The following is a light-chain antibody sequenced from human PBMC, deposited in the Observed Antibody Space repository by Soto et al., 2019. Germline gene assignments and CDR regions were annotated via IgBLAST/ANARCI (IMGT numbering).Light chain of an antibody. CDR2: ANN. V-gene: IGLV1-40*01. CDR3: QSYDTSLSARYV. Sequence: QSALTQPPSVSGAPGQRVTISCTGSSSNIGAGFDVHWYQQLPGIAPKLLIYANNNRPSGVPDRFSGSKSGTSASLAITGLQAEDEADYYCQSYDTSLSARYVFGTGTKLTVL. J-gene: IGLJ1*01. CDR1: SSNIGAGFD.